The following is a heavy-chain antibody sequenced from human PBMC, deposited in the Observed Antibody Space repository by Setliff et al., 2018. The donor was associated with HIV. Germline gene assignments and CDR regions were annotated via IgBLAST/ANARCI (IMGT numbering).Heavy chain of an antibody. J-gene: IGHJ5*02. CDR3: TAALQQQVVRWFDP. CDR2: IKSKTDGGTT. D-gene: IGHD6-13*01. V-gene: IGHV3-15*01. Sequence: GGSLRLSCAASGFTFSSYWMSWVRQAPGKGLEWVGRIKSKTDGGTTDYAAPVKGRFTISRDDSKNTLYLQMNSLKTEDTAVYYCTAALQQQVVRWFDPWGQGTLVTVSS. CDR1: GFTFSSYW.